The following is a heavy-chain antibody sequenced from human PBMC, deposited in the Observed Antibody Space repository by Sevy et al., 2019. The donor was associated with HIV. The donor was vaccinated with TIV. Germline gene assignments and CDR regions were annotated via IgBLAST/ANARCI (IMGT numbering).Heavy chain of an antibody. D-gene: IGHD5-18*01. CDR1: GFTFSSFA. V-gene: IGHV3-23*01. CDR2: ISGTGDHT. CDR3: AKKMGGGSGMAFLVDY. Sequence: GGSLRLSCAASGFTFSSFAMGWVRQAPGKGLDWISVISGTGDHTYYADSVKGRFTISRDNSKNTLFLQMNSLRAEDTAIFYCAKKMGGGSGMAFLVDYWGQGTLVTDSS. J-gene: IGHJ4*02.